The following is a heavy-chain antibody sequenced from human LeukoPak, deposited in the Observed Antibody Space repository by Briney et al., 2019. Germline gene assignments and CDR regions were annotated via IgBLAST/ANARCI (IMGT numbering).Heavy chain of an antibody. CDR1: GLTFSNYG. D-gene: IGHD4-17*01. CDR3: AKGHTDSGTGFDC. J-gene: IGHJ4*02. V-gene: IGHV3-23*01. Sequence: GGSLRLSCEASGLTFSNYGMRWVRQAPGKGLEWVSGISGSGGTTYYADSVKGRFTISRDNSKNTLYLQMNTLRVEDAAVYYCAKGHTDSGTGFDCWGQGTLVTVSS. CDR2: ISGSGGTT.